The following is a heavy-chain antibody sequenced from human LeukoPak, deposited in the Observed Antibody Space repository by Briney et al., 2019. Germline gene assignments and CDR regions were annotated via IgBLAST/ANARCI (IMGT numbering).Heavy chain of an antibody. CDR1: GGSFSGYY. CDR2: INHSGST. V-gene: IGHV4-34*01. D-gene: IGHD3-3*01. CDR3: ARLSSGYYNWFDP. J-gene: IGHJ5*02. Sequence: SETLSLTCAVYGGSFSGYYWSWIRQPPGKGLEWIGEINHSGSTNYNPSPKSRVTISVDTSKNQFSLKLSSVTAADTAVYYCARLSSGYYNWFDPWGQGTLVTVSS.